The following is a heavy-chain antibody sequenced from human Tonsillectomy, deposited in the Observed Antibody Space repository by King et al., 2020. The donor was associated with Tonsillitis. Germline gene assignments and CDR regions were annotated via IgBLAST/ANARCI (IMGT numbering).Heavy chain of an antibody. V-gene: IGHV4-34*01. Sequence: VQLQQWGAGLLKPSETLSLTCTVYGGSFSGYHWSWIRQPPGKGLEWIGEINHSGSTNYNPSFKSRVTISKDTTKNHFPLKLSSVTAADTAVYYCARVPSQPPYYDFWSGYRDWGQGTLVTVSS. CDR1: GGSFSGYH. CDR2: INHSGST. CDR3: ARVPSQPPYYDFWSGYRD. J-gene: IGHJ4*02. D-gene: IGHD3-3*01.